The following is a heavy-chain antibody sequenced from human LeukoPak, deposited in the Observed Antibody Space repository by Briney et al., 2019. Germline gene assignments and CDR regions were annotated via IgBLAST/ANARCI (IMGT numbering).Heavy chain of an antibody. CDR2: IDPSDSYT. Sequence: GESLKISCKGSGYSFTSYWISWVRQMPGKGLEWMGRIDPSDSYTNYSPSFQGHVTISADKSISTAYLQWSSLKAPDTAMYYCARSASSSYDILTGYPARILGYWGQGTLVTVSS. D-gene: IGHD3-9*01. CDR3: ARSASSSYDILTGYPARILGY. CDR1: GYSFTSYW. V-gene: IGHV5-10-1*01. J-gene: IGHJ4*02.